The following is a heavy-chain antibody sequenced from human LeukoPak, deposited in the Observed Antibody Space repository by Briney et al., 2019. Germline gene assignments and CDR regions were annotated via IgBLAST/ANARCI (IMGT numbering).Heavy chain of an antibody. J-gene: IGHJ3*02. Sequence: PGGSLRLSCAASGFTFSSYWMHWVRQAPGKGLVWVSRINTDGSSTSYADSVKGRFTISRDNAKNTLYLQMNSLRAEDTAVYYCAKGGTYYPDAFDIWGQGTMVTVSS. CDR2: INTDGSST. D-gene: IGHD3-10*01. CDR3: AKGGTYYPDAFDI. CDR1: GFTFSSYW. V-gene: IGHV3-74*01.